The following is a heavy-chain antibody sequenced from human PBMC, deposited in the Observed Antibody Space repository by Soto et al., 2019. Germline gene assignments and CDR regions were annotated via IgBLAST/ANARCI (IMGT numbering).Heavy chain of an antibody. D-gene: IGHD6-6*01. CDR3: ARPGPYSSSTYGMDV. CDR2: IIPLFGTA. CDR1: GGTFSSYA. J-gene: IGHJ6*02. V-gene: IGHV1-69*01. Sequence: QVPLVQSGAEVKKPGSSVKVSCKASGGTFSSYALSWVRQAPGPGLEWMGGIIPLFGTAHYAQKFQGRVTITADESTSTAYMELSSLRSEDTAVYYWARPGPYSSSTYGMDVWGQGTTVTVSS.